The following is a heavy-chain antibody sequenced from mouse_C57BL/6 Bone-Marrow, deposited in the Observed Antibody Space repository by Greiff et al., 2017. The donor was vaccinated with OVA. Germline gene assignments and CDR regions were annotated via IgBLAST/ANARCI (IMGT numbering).Heavy chain of an antibody. J-gene: IGHJ1*03. CDR1: GFSLTSYG. CDR3: ANGEPWYFDV. V-gene: IGHV2-2*01. Sequence: VKLQESGPGLVQPSQSLSITCTVSGFSLTSYGVHWVRQSPGKGLEWLGVIWSGGSTDYNAAFISRLSISKDNSKSQVFFKMNSLQADDTAIYYCANGEPWYFDVWGTGTTVTVSS. CDR2: IWSGGST.